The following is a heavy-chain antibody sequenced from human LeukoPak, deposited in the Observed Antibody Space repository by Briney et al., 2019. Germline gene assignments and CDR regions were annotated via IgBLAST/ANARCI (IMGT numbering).Heavy chain of an antibody. CDR1: GYIFTDYY. CDR2: INPKSDGT. CDR3: ARGGRGTSYYFDL. Sequence: VNVSFKASGYIFTDYYWHGLGQARGRGGDWVGWINPKSDGTKYAQNFRGRASMTADTSTSTAYMELRSLRSDDTAVYYCARGGRGTSYYFDLWGQGTLVTVSS. D-gene: IGHD1-26*01. V-gene: IGHV1-2*02. J-gene: IGHJ4*02.